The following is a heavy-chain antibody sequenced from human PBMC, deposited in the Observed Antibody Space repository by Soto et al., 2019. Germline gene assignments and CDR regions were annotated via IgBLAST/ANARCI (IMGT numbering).Heavy chain of an antibody. CDR2: INHSGST. Sequence: QVQLQQWGAGLLKPSETLSLTCAVYGGSFSGYYWSWIRQPPGKGLEWIGEINHSGSTNYNPSLKSRVTTSVDTSNNQFPLKLSSVTAADTAVYYCASARREGYSSSWYLYYWGQGTLVTVSS. CDR1: GGSFSGYY. CDR3: ASARREGYSSSWYLYY. J-gene: IGHJ4*02. V-gene: IGHV4-34*01. D-gene: IGHD6-13*01.